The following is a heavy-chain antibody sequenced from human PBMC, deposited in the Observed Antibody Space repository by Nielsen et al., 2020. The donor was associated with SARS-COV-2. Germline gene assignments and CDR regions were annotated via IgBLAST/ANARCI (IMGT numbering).Heavy chain of an antibody. J-gene: IGHJ2*01. CDR3: ARIAARPNWYFDL. D-gene: IGHD6-6*01. Sequence: GSLRLSCTVSGGSISSSSYYWGWIRQPPGKGLEWIGSIYYSGSTYYNPSLKSRVTISVDTSKNQFSLKLSSVTAADTAVYYCARIAARPNWYFDLWGRGTLVTVSS. CDR1: GGSISSSSYY. V-gene: IGHV4-39*07. CDR2: IYYSGST.